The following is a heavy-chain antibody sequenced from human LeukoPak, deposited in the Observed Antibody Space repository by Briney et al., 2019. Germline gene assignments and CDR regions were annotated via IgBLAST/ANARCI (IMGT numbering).Heavy chain of an antibody. D-gene: IGHD6-13*01. CDR1: GFTLSTYW. CDR2: RKQDGSEK. CDR3: ARDSAGNDY. Sequence: GGSLRLSCAASGFTLSTYWMSWVRQAPGKGLEWVANRKQDGSEKYYVDSVKGRFTISRDNAKNSLYLQMNSLRAEDTAMYYCARDSAGNDYWGQGTLVTVSS. V-gene: IGHV3-7*01. J-gene: IGHJ4*02.